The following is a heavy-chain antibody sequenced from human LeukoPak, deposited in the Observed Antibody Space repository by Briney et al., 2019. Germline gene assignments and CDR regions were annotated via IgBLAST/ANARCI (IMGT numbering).Heavy chain of an antibody. V-gene: IGHV3-23*01. J-gene: IGHJ4*02. CDR1: GFTFSSYA. Sequence: PGGSLRLSYAASGFTFSSYAMRWVRQTAGKGLEWVSSISSSGGSTYYADSVKGRFTISRDYSKNTLYLQMNSLRAEDTAVYYCAKDLYTYGTTPLDYWGQGTLVTVSS. CDR3: AKDLYTYGTTPLDY. D-gene: IGHD5-18*01. CDR2: ISSSGGST.